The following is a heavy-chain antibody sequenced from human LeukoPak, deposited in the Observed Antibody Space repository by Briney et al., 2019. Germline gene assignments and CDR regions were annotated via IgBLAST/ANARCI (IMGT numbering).Heavy chain of an antibody. CDR1: GFTFRRYA. CDR3: AKPYSGTILTGWFDP. D-gene: IGHD3-9*01. J-gene: IGHJ5*02. V-gene: IGHV3-23*01. CDR2: ISGSGGST. Sequence: GGSLRLSCSASGFTFRRYAMTWVRQAPGKGLEWVPIISGSGGSTSYADSVKGRFTISRDNSKNTLYLQMNSLRAEDTALYYCAKPYSGTILTGWFDPWGQGTLVTVSS.